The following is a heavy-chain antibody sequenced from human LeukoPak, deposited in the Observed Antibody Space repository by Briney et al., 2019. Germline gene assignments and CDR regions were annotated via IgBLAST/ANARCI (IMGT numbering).Heavy chain of an antibody. CDR2: IYPGDSDT. D-gene: IGHD2-2*01. CDR1: GYRFTNYW. V-gene: IGHV5-51*01. J-gene: IGHJ4*02. Sequence: GESLKISCKGPGYRFTNYWIGWVRQMPGKGLEWMGVIYPGDSDTRYSPSFQGQVTISADKSISTAYLQWNSLKASDTAMYYCARGYCGSYNCYFDYWGQGTLVTVSS. CDR3: ARGYCGSYNCYFDY.